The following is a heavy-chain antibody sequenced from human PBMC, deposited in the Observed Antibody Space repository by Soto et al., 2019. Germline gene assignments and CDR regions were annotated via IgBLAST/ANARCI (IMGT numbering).Heavy chain of an antibody. V-gene: IGHV1-46*01. CDR3: ARSHNWRLARN. CDR2: IDPSGGST. CDR1: GYTFIDYY. D-gene: IGHD1-20*01. J-gene: IGHJ4*02. Sequence: QVQLVQSGAEVKKPGASVKVSCKASGYTFIDYYMHWVRQAPGQGLEWMGIIDPSGGSTYYTQKFQGRITMTRDTSTSTVYMEVSSLRSEDTAVYYCARSHNWRLARNWGQGTLVTVSS.